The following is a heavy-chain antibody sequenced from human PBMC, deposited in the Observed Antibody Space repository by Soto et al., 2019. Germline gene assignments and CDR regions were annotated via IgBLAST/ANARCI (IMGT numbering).Heavy chain of an antibody. CDR2: ISSSSSTI. J-gene: IGHJ4*02. Sequence: EVQLVESGGGLVQPGGSLRLSCAASGFTFSSYSMNWVRQAPGKGLEWVSYISSSSSTIYYADSVKGRFTISRDNAKNPLYLQMNSLRAEDTAVYYCARSPGGYDPPYFDYWGQGTLVTVSS. V-gene: IGHV3-48*01. D-gene: IGHD5-12*01. CDR3: ARSPGGYDPPYFDY. CDR1: GFTFSSYS.